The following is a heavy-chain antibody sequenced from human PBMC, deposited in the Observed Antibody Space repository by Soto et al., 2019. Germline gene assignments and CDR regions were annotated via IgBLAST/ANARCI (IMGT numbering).Heavy chain of an antibody. CDR2: MNPNSGNT. CDR3: ARGEGMTYCSSTSCYRVDWFDP. V-gene: IGHV1-8*01. CDR1: GYTFTSYD. J-gene: IGHJ5*02. Sequence: GASVKVSCKASGYTFTSYDINWVRQATGQGLEWMGWMNPNSGNTGYAQKFQGRVTMTRNTSISTAYMELSSLRSEDTAVYYCARGEGMTYCSSTSCYRVDWFDPWGQGTLVTVSS. D-gene: IGHD2-2*01.